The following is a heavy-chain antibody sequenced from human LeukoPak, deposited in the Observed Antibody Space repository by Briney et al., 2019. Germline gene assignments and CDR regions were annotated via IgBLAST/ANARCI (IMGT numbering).Heavy chain of an antibody. Sequence: ASVKVSCKASGYTFTGYYMHWVRQAPGQGLEWMGWINPNSGGTNYAQKFQGRVTMTRDTSISTAYMELSRLRSDDTAVYYCARGANVLMVYAKGLDPWGQGTLVTVSS. CDR3: ARGANVLMVYAKGLDP. CDR1: GYTFTGYY. CDR2: INPNSGGT. J-gene: IGHJ5*02. V-gene: IGHV1-2*02. D-gene: IGHD2-8*01.